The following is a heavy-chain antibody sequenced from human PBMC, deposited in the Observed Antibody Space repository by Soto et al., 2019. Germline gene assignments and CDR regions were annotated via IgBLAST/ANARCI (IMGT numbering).Heavy chain of an antibody. CDR3: AGIGYCSSASCGYFDY. CDR2: IDWDDDK. V-gene: IGHV2-70*11. D-gene: IGHD2-2*03. Sequence: SGPTLVNPTQTLTLTCTFSGFSLSTSGMCVSWIRQPPGKALEWLARIDWDDDKYYSTSLKTRLTISKDTSTNQVVLTMTNKDPVDTATYYCAGIGYCSSASCGYFDYWGQGTLVTVSS. J-gene: IGHJ4*02. CDR1: GFSLSTSGMC.